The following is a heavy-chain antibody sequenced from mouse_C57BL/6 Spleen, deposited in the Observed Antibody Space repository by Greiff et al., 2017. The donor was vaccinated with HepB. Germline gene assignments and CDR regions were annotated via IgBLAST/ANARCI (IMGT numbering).Heavy chain of an antibody. D-gene: IGHD1-1*01. CDR1: GYTFTSYW. CDR3: ARRDYYGSSHFDY. J-gene: IGHJ2*01. Sequence: QVQLKQPGAELVMPGASVKLSCKASGYTFTSYWMHWVKQRPGQGLEWIGEIDPSDSYTNYNQKFKGKSTLTVDKSSSTAYMQLSSLTSEDSAVYYCARRDYYGSSHFDYWGQGTTLTVSS. V-gene: IGHV1-69*01. CDR2: IDPSDSYT.